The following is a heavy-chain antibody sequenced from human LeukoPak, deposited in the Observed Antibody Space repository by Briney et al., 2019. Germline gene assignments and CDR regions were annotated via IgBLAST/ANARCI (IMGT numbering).Heavy chain of an antibody. CDR1: GGSISFSTYY. D-gene: IGHD1-26*01. Sequence: SETLSLTCTVSGGSISFSTYYWGWLRQPPGKGLDWIGSIYYSGNTYYNPSLKSRVTISVDTSKNQFSLKLSSVTAADTAVYYCASLRERSYYARGFDYWGQGTLVTVSS. V-gene: IGHV4-39*07. CDR3: ASLRERSYYARGFDY. CDR2: IYYSGNT. J-gene: IGHJ4*02.